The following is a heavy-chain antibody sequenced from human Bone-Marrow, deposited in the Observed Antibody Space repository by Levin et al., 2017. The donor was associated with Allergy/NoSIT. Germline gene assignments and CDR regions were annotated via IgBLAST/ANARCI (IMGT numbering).Heavy chain of an antibody. CDR2: MNPNSGNT. CDR1: GYTFTSYD. CDR3: ARDVTTISFDI. D-gene: IGHD5-12*01. Sequence: GESLKISCKASGYTFTSYDINWVRQATGQGLEWMGWMNPNSGNTGYAQKFQGRVTMTRNTSISTAYMELSSLRSEDTAVYYCARDVTTISFDIWGQGTMVTVSS. V-gene: IGHV1-8*01. J-gene: IGHJ3*02.